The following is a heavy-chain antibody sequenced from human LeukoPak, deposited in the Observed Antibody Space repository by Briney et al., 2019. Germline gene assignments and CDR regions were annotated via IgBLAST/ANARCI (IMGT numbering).Heavy chain of an antibody. CDR2: INWNGDDT. CDR1: GFTFSSYG. V-gene: IGHV3-20*04. Sequence: PGGSLRLSCAASGFTFSSYGMSWVRQAPGKGLEWVSGINWNGDDTTYADSVKGRFTISRDNAKNSLYLQINSLRAEDTALYYCVRGGELVGSYFDYWGPGTLVTVSS. D-gene: IGHD3-16*01. J-gene: IGHJ4*02. CDR3: VRGGELVGSYFDY.